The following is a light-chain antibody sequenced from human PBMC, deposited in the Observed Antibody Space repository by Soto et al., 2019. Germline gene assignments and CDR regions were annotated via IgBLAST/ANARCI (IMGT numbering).Light chain of an antibody. V-gene: IGKV4-1*01. Sequence: DIVMTQSPHSLAVSLGERATINCKSSQSLLANCKNKNCLARYQHKPGQPPKMLILGASTPESGVPDRFSGSGSGTDFTLTISSLQAEDAAVYYCQHCFSPPFPFGQGTKLEIK. CDR1: QSLLANCKNKNC. CDR3: QHCFSPPFP. CDR2: GAS. J-gene: IGKJ2*01.